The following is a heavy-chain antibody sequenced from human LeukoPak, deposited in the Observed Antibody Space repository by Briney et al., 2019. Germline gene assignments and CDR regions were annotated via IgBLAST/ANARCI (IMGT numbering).Heavy chain of an antibody. CDR1: GGTFSSYG. CDR3: ARDDLTAHDMYV. V-gene: IGHV1-69*05. CDR2: VIPLFGTA. Sequence: GASVKVSCKASGGTFSSYGISWVRQAPGQGLEWMGGVIPLFGTAEYAQKFQGRVTITTDDSTTTAYMELSGLRSEDTAVYYCARDDLTAHDMYVWGTGTTVTVAS. J-gene: IGHJ6*03. D-gene: IGHD2-21*02.